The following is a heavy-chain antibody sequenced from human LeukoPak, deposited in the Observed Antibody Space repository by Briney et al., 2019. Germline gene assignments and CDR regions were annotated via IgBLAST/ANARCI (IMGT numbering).Heavy chain of an antibody. CDR3: TTDIGSSWSRVFDY. CDR2: IKSKTDGGTT. J-gene: IGHJ4*02. CDR1: GFTFSNAW. Sequence: PGGSLRLSCAASGFTFSNAWMSWVRQAPGKGLEWVGRIKSKTDGGTTDYAAPVKGRFTISRDDSKNTLYLQMNSLKTEDTAVYYCTTDIGSSWSRVFDYWGQGTLVTVSS. D-gene: IGHD6-13*01. V-gene: IGHV3-15*07.